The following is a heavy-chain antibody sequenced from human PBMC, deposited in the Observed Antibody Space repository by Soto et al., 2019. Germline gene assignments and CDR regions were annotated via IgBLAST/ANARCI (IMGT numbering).Heavy chain of an antibody. CDR3: ARVNAYGQDFDY. Sequence: ASVKVSCKASGYTFASYGISWGRQAPGQGLEWMGWISAYNGNTNYAQKLQGRVTMTTDTSTSTAYMELRSLRSDDTAVYYCARVNAYGQDFDYWGQGTLVTVSS. CDR1: GYTFASYG. V-gene: IGHV1-18*01. J-gene: IGHJ4*02. CDR2: ISAYNGNT. D-gene: IGHD2-15*01.